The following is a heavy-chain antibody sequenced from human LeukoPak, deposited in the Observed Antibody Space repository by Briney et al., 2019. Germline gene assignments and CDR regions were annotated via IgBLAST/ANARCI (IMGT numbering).Heavy chain of an antibody. CDR2: INSDGSGT. CDR3: ARGPYYYYESSGSPCFDY. V-gene: IGHV3-74*01. CDR1: GFTFSSYW. Sequence: GGSLRLSCAASGFTFSSYWMHWVRQGPGKGLVWVSRINSDGSGTSYADSVKGRFTISRDNAKNTLYLQMNSLRAEDTAVYYCARGPYYYYESSGSPCFDYWGQGTLVTVSS. J-gene: IGHJ4*02. D-gene: IGHD3-22*01.